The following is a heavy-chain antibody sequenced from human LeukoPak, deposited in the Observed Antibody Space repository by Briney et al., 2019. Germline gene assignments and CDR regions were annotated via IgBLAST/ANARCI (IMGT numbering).Heavy chain of an antibody. V-gene: IGHV1-69*05. CDR3: ARDSAHCSSTSCYLDAFDI. D-gene: IGHD2-2*01. CDR1: GGTFSSYA. CDR2: IIPIFGTA. J-gene: IGHJ3*02. Sequence: SVKVSCKASGGTFSSYAISWVRQAPGQGLEWMGGIIPIFGTANYAQKFQGRVTITTDESTSTAYMELSSLRSEDTAVYYCARDSAHCSSTSCYLDAFDIWGQGTMVTVSS.